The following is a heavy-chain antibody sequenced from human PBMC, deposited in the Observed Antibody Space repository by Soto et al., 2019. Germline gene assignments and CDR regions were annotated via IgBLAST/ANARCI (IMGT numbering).Heavy chain of an antibody. D-gene: IGHD3-16*01. J-gene: IGHJ6*02. CDR1: GGSFSGYY. CDR3: ANIAGGYYYYYGMDV. CDR2: INHSGST. V-gene: IGHV4-34*01. Sequence: SETLSLTCAVYGGSFSGYYWSWIRQPPGKGLEWIGEINHSGSTNYNPSLKSRVTISVDTSKNQFSLKLSSVTAADTAVYYCANIAGGYYYYYGMDVWGPGTTVTVSS.